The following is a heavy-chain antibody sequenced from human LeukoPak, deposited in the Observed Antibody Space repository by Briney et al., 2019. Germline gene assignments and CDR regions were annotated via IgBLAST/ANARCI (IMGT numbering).Heavy chain of an antibody. D-gene: IGHD3-10*01. CDR2: ISSSGSTI. Sequence: GSLRLSCAASGFTFSSYEMNWVRQAPGKGLEWVSYISSSGSTIYYADSVKGRFTISRDNAKNSLYLQMNSLRAEDTAVYYCARASSYDYTYYGMDVWGQGTTVTVSS. CDR3: ARASSYDYTYYGMDV. CDR1: GFTFSSYE. V-gene: IGHV3-48*03. J-gene: IGHJ6*02.